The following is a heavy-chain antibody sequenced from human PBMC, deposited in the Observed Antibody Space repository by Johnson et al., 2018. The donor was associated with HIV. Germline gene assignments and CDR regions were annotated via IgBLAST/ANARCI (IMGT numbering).Heavy chain of an antibody. Sequence: QEQLVESGGGLVKPGGSLRLSCEASGFSFSDYYMSWIRQAPGKGLEWISYMSSSGSTIYHAESVKGRFTISRDNAKKSLYLQMNSLRAEDTAVYYCARSPRIVVVVAATVGHAFDIWGQGTMVTVSS. CDR1: GFSFSDYY. CDR2: MSSSGSTI. J-gene: IGHJ3*02. CDR3: ARSPRIVVVVAATVGHAFDI. D-gene: IGHD2-15*01. V-gene: IGHV3-11*04.